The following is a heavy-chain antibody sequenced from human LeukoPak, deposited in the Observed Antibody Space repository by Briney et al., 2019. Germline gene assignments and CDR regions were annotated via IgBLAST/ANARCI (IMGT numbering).Heavy chain of an antibody. CDR3: ARDGGRNCSSTSCYPRWFDP. CDR2: IKQDGSEK. CDR1: GFTFSSYA. V-gene: IGHV3-7*01. J-gene: IGHJ5*02. D-gene: IGHD2-2*01. Sequence: GGSLRLSCAASGFTFSSYAMSWVRQAPGKGLEWVANIKQDGSEKYYVDSVKGRFTISRDNAKNSLYLQMNSLRAEDTAVYYCARDGGRNCSSTSCYPRWFDPWGQGTLVTVSS.